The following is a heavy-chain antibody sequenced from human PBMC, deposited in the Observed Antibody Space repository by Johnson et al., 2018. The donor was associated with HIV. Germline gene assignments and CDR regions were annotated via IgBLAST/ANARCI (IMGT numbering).Heavy chain of an antibody. Sequence: QVQLVESGGGVVQPGRSLRLSCAASGFTFSSYGMHWVRQAPGKGLEWVAVIWYDGSNKYYADSVKGRFTISRDNSKNTLYLQMNSLRAEDTALYYCAKAFWSGYYPHAFDIWGQGTMVTVSS. CDR3: AKAFWSGYYPHAFDI. D-gene: IGHD3-3*01. V-gene: IGHV3-33*06. CDR1: GFTFSSYG. J-gene: IGHJ3*02. CDR2: IWYDGSNK.